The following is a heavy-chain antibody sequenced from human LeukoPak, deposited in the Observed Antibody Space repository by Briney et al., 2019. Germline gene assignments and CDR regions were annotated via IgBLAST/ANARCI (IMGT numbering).Heavy chain of an antibody. CDR2: INSDGSST. Sequence: PGGSLRLSCAASGFTFSSYWMHWVRQAPGKGLVWVSRINSDGSSTSYADSVKGRFTISRDNAKNTLYLQMNSLRAEDTAVYYCARVGYDYVWGSYRYTYYFDYWGQGTLVTVSS. CDR1: GFTFSSYW. V-gene: IGHV3-74*01. D-gene: IGHD3-16*02. J-gene: IGHJ4*02. CDR3: ARVGYDYVWGSYRYTYYFDY.